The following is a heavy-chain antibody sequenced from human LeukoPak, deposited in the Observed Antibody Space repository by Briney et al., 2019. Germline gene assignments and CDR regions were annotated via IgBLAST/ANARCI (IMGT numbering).Heavy chain of an antibody. Sequence: SETLSLTCAVYGGSFSGYYWSWIRQPPGKGLEWIGEINHSGSTSYSPSLESRVTITRDTSKNQFSLKMTAVTAADTAVYYCAVSGYGSTDSWGRGTLVTVSS. CDR3: AVSGYGSTDS. CDR1: GGSFSGYY. J-gene: IGHJ4*02. V-gene: IGHV4-34*01. CDR2: INHSGST. D-gene: IGHD3-10*01.